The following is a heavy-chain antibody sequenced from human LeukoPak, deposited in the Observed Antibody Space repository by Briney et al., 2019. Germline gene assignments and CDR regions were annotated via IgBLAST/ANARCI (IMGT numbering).Heavy chain of an antibody. V-gene: IGHV3-23*01. CDR3: AKGSPYPVGRTGRPYYFDS. D-gene: IGHD1-26*01. J-gene: IGHJ4*02. CDR2: ISSNSQRT. CDR1: GFTFRNNA. Sequence: TGGSLRLSCAASGFTFRNNAMSRVRQAPGKGLQWVSAISSNSQRTYYIDSVKGRFTISRDDSKSTVYLQMNSLRADDTAVYYCAKGSPYPVGRTGRPYYFDSWGQGTLVTV.